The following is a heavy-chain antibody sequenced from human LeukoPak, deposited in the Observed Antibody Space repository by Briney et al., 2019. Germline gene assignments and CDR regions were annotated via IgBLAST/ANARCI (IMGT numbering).Heavy chain of an antibody. CDR3: ARRLGYCSSTSCYRWFDP. CDR2: IYPGDSDT. Sequence: GESLKISCKGSGYSFTSYWIGWVRQMPAKGLEWMGIIYPGDSDTRYSPSFQGQVTISADKSISTAYLQWSSLKASDTAMYYCARRLGYCSSTSCYRWFDPWGQGTLVTVSS. CDR1: GYSFTSYW. J-gene: IGHJ5*02. D-gene: IGHD2-2*01. V-gene: IGHV5-51*01.